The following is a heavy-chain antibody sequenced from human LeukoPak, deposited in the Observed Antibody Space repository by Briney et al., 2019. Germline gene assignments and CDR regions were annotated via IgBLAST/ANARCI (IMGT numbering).Heavy chain of an antibody. V-gene: IGHV4-39*07. CDR2: IYYSGST. Sequence: SETLSLTCTVSGGSISSSSYYWGWIRQPPGKGLEWIGSIYYSGSTNYNPSLKSRVTISVDTSKNQFSLKLSSVTAADTAVYYCARVPRFTFGGVIRQRGYFDYWGQGTLVTVSS. CDR1: GGSISSSSYY. CDR3: ARVPRFTFGGVIRQRGYFDY. J-gene: IGHJ4*02. D-gene: IGHD3-16*02.